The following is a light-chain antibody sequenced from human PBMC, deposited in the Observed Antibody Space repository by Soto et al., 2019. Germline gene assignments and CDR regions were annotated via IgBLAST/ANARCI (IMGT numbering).Light chain of an antibody. CDR3: QHSYGTLT. V-gene: IGKV1-39*01. J-gene: IGKJ4*01. Sequence: DIQLTQSPSALSASVGDRVNITCRASHNINSYLNWYQQRPGKAPQLLIYAASNLHTGVPSRVSGGGSRTDFSLTISNLQTEDVATYYCQHSYGTLTFGAGTKVEIK. CDR2: AAS. CDR1: HNINSY.